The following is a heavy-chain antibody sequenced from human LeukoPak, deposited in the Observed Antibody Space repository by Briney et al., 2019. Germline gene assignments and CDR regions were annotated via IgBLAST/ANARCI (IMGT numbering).Heavy chain of an antibody. D-gene: IGHD3-9*01. CDR2: ISGSGGST. V-gene: IGHV3-23*01. Sequence: QPGGSLRLSCAASGFTFSSYAMNWVRQAPGKGLEWVSTISGSGGSTWYADSVKGRFTISRDNSKNMLYLQMNSLRAEDTAVYYCAKDVNFDWIPIDPWGQGTLVTVSS. CDR3: AKDVNFDWIPIDP. CDR1: GFTFSSYA. J-gene: IGHJ5*02.